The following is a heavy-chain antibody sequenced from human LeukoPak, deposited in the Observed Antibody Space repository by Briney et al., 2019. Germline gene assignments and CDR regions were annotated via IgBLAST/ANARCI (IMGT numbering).Heavy chain of an antibody. D-gene: IGHD2-2*01. CDR3: ARGNPTSRYYFDY. CDR1: GGSISSYY. CDR2: IYYSGST. Sequence: SETLSLTCTVSGGSISSYYWSWIRQPPGKGLEGIGYIYYSGSTNYNPSLKSRVTISGDTSKKQFALTLSSVTAADTAVFYCARGNPTSRYYFDYWGQGTLVTVSS. V-gene: IGHV4-59*01. J-gene: IGHJ4*02.